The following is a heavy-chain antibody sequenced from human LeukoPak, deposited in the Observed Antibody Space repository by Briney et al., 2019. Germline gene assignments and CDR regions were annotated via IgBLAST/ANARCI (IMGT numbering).Heavy chain of an antibody. D-gene: IGHD5-12*01. Sequence: KSSETLSLTCAVSGGSISSFGHYWSWIRQLPAKGPEWIGYIYYTGSTYYNPSLQSRVTISVDTSKNQFSLNLNSVTAADTAVYYCARAGDRGGFDYWGPGTLVTVSS. CDR2: IYYTGST. CDR1: GGSISSFGHY. J-gene: IGHJ4*02. V-gene: IGHV4-31*11. CDR3: ARAGDRGGFDY.